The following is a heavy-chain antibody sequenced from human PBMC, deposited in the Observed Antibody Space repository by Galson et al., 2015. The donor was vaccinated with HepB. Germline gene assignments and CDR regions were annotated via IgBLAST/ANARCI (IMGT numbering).Heavy chain of an antibody. D-gene: IGHD6-19*01. CDR1: GGTFTSYY. J-gene: IGHJ6*02. Sequence: SVKVSCKASGGTFTSYYMHWVRQAPGQGLEWMGIINPSGGSTSYAQKFQGRVTMTRDTSTSTVYMELSSLRSEDTAVYYCARRGGSSGFWAIYGMDVWGQGTAVTVSS. V-gene: IGHV1-46*01. CDR2: INPSGGST. CDR3: ARRGGSSGFWAIYGMDV.